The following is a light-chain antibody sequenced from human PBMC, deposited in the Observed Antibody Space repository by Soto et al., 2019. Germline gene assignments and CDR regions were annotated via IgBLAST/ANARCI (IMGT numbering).Light chain of an antibody. CDR3: HQYYSTPPT. CDR2: WAS. Sequence: DIVMTQSPDSLAVSLGERATINCKSSQRVLYSSNNKNYLAWYQQKPGQPPKLLIYWASTRESGVPDRFSGSGSGTDFTLTISSLQAEDVAVYYCHQYYSTPPTFGQGTKVEIK. J-gene: IGKJ1*01. CDR1: QRVLYSSNNKNY. V-gene: IGKV4-1*01.